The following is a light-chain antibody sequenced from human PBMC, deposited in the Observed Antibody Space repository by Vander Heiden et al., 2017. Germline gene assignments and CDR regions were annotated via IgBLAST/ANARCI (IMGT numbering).Light chain of an antibody. J-gene: IGKJ1*01. CDR1: QSISAH. CDR3: QQSHGTPVT. Sequence: SPSSLSASVGDTVTITCRASQSISAHLNWYQQKPGKAPKLLIYGTSKLQSGVPSRFTGSGSGAEFTLTITSLQPEDFATYYCQQSHGTPVTFGQGTKVEIK. CDR2: GTS. V-gene: IGKV1-39*01.